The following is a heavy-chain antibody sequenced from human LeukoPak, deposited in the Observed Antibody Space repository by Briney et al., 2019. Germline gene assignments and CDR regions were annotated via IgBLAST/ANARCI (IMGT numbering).Heavy chain of an antibody. CDR3: ARATVVVPAALYNWFDP. CDR2: IIPIFGTA. D-gene: IGHD2-2*01. CDR1: GGTFSSYA. V-gene: IGHV1-69*13. J-gene: IGHJ5*02. Sequence: ASVKVSCKASGGTFSSYAISWVRQAPGQGLEWMGGIIPIFGTANYAQKFQGRVTITADESTSTAYMELSSLRSEDTAVYYCARATVVVPAALYNWFDPWGQGTLVTVSS.